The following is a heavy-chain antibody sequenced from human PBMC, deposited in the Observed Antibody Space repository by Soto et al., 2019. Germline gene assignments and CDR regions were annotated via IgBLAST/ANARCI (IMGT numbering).Heavy chain of an antibody. CDR2: ISGSGGST. Sequence: PGGSLRLSCAASGFTFSGYAMSWVRQAPGKGLEWVSAISGSGGSTYYADSVKGRFTISRDNSKNTLYLQMDSLRAEDTAVYYCAKDPTKYSSSSALFDYWGQGTLVTVSS. V-gene: IGHV3-23*01. J-gene: IGHJ4*02. CDR3: AKDPTKYSSSSALFDY. D-gene: IGHD6-6*01. CDR1: GFTFSGYA.